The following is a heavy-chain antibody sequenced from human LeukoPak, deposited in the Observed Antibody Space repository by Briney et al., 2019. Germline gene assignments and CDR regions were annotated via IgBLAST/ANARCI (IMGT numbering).Heavy chain of an antibody. CDR3: AGGGGGDVWGSLPFDY. D-gene: IGHD3-16*01. J-gene: IGHJ4*02. Sequence: SETLSLTCTVSGGSIGTYYWNWIRQPPGKGLEWIGSIYYSGSTYYNPSLKSRVTISVDTSKNQFSLKLSSVTAADTAVYYCAGGGGGDVWGSLPFDYWGQGTLVTVSS. V-gene: IGHV4-59*05. CDR2: IYYSGST. CDR1: GGSIGTYY.